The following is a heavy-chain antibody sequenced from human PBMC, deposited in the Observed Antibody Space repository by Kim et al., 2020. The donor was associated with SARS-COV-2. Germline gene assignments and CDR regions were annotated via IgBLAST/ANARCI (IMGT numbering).Heavy chain of an antibody. D-gene: IGHD6-13*01. V-gene: IGHV1-69*13. CDR2: IIPIFGTA. CDR1: GGTFSSYA. J-gene: IGHJ4*02. Sequence: SVKVSCKASGGTFSSYAISWVRQAPGQGLEWMGGIIPIFGTANYAQKFQGRVTITADESTSTAYMELSSLRSEDTAVYYCARVDLRAYSSSDHYYFDYWGQGTLVTVSS. CDR3: ARVDLRAYSSSDHYYFDY.